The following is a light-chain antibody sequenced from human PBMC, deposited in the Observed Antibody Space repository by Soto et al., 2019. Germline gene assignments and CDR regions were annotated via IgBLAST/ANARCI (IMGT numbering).Light chain of an antibody. V-gene: IGLV2-14*01. CDR2: DVS. Sequence: QSALTQPASVSGSPGQSITISCTGTSSDVGGYNYVSWYQQHPGKAPKLMIYDVSNRPSGVSNRFSGSKSGNTASLTISGLEAEAEDEDYYSSYTSGSSLMVFGGGTKLTVL. CDR3: SSYTSGSSLMV. CDR1: SSDVGGYNY. J-gene: IGLJ2*01.